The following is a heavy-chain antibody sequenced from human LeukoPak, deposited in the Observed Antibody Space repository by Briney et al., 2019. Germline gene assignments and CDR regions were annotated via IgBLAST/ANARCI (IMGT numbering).Heavy chain of an antibody. V-gene: IGHV4-38-2*02. Sequence: GSLRLSCAASGFTFSSYSMNWVRQAPGKGLEGIGSIHHSGVTYYNPSLKSRVTISVDTSKNQVSLKLSSVTAADPAVYYCARDHWGAGGDYSFLFDYWGQGTLVTVSS. CDR3: ARDHWGAGGDYSFLFDY. CDR1: GFTFSSYS. CDR2: IHHSGVT. J-gene: IGHJ4*02. D-gene: IGHD4-17*01.